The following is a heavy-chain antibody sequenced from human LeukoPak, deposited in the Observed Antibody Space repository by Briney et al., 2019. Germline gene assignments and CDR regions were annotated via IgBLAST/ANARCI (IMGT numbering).Heavy chain of an antibody. J-gene: IGHJ4*02. V-gene: IGHV4-59*08. CDR3: ARIPYGGFDY. CDR1: GGSISSCG. CDR2: IYYSGGT. D-gene: IGHD3-10*01. Sequence: SETLSLTCTVSGGSISSCGWSWIRQPPGKGLEWIGYIYYSGGTNYNPSLKSRVTISVDTSKNQFSLKLSSVTAADTAVYYCARIPYGGFDYWGQGTLVTVSS.